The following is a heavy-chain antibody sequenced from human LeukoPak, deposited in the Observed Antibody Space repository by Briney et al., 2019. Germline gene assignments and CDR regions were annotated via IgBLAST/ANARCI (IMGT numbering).Heavy chain of an antibody. J-gene: IGHJ6*03. D-gene: IGHD3-10*01. CDR1: GYTFTSYD. Sequence: SVKVSCKASGYTFTSYDINWVRQAPGQGLEWMGGIIPFIGTANYAQKFQGRVTITADESTNTAYMELSSLRSEDTAVYYCARLDYFGSGLYYYMDVWGKGTTVTISS. V-gene: IGHV1-69*13. CDR3: ARLDYFGSGLYYYMDV. CDR2: IIPFIGTA.